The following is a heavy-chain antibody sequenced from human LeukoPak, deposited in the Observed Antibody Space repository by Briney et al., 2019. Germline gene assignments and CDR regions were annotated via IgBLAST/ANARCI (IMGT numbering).Heavy chain of an antibody. V-gene: IGHV4-34*01. D-gene: IGHD5/OR15-5a*01. J-gene: IGHJ4*02. CDR3: ARRAGLHDY. CDR2: INHSGSI. CDR1: GGSFSGYY. Sequence: PSETLSLTCAVYGGSFSGYYWSWIRQPPGKGLEWIGEINHSGSINYNPSLKSRVTISVDTSKNQFSLRLSSVSAADTALYFCARRAGLHDYWDQGTLVTVSS.